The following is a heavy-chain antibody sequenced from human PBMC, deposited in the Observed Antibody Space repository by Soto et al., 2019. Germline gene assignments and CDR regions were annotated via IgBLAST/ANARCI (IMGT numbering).Heavy chain of an antibody. CDR2: ISGDGSST. CDR3: ARELCIGSVCSRAFDI. J-gene: IGHJ3*02. Sequence: GGSLRLSCAASGFSFTTSWMHWFRQVPGKGLVWVSRISGDGSSTTSADSVTGRLTVSRDNARNTLYLQMNSLRVEDTAVYHCARELCIGSVCSRAFDIWGQGTMVTVSS. CDR1: GFSFTTSW. D-gene: IGHD2-8*02. V-gene: IGHV3-74*03.